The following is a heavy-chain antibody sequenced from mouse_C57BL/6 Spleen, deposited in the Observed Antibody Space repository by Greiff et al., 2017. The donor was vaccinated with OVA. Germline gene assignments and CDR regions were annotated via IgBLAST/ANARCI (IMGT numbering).Heavy chain of an antibody. CDR2: INPNNGGT. D-gene: IGHD1-1*01. V-gene: IGHV1-18*01. Sequence: EVQRVESGPELVKPGASVKIPCKASGYTFTDYNMDWVKQSHGKSLEWIGDINPNNGGTIYNQKFKGKATLTVDKSSSTAYMELRSLTSEDTAVYYCARLVARDYAMDYWGQGTSVTVSS. CDR3: ARLVARDYAMDY. CDR1: GYTFTDYN. J-gene: IGHJ4*01.